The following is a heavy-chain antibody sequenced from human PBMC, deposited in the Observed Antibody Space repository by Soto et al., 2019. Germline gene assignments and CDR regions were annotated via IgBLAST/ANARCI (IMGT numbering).Heavy chain of an antibody. CDR1: GGSISSGDYY. D-gene: IGHD6-6*01. V-gene: IGHV4-30-4*01. J-gene: IGHJ6*02. Sequence: SETLSLTCTVSGGSISSGDYYWSWIRQPPGKGLEWIGYIYYSGSTYYNPSLKSRVTISVDTSKNQFSLKPSSVTAADTAVYYCARGGDSSSFYYYYYGMDVCGQGTTVTVSS. CDR3: ARGGDSSSFYYYYYGMDV. CDR2: IYYSGST.